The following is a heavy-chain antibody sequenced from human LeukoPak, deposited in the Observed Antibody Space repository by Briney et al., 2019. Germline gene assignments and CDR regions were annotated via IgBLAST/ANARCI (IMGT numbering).Heavy chain of an antibody. J-gene: IGHJ4*02. V-gene: IGHV4-34*01. CDR3: ARGYSRYGSGSYYFRY. CDR1: GGSFSGYY. D-gene: IGHD3-10*01. CDR2: INHSGST. Sequence: SETLSLTCAVYGGSFSGYYWSWIRQPPGKGLEWIGEINHSGSTNYNPSLKSRVTISVDTSKNQFSLKLSSVTAADTAVYYCARGYSRYGSGSYYFRYWGQGTLVTVSS.